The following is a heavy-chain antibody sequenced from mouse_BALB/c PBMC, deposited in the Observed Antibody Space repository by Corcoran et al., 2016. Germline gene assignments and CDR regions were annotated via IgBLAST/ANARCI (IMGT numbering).Heavy chain of an antibody. Sequence: QVQLQQSGAELMKPGASVKISCKATGYTFSSYWIEWVKQRPGHGLEWIGEILPGSGSTNYNEKFKGKATFTADTSSNTAYMQLSSLTSEDSAVYYCAIRGGYPWYFDVWGAGTTVTVSS. CDR2: ILPGSGST. J-gene: IGHJ1*01. CDR3: AIRGGYPWYFDV. CDR1: GYTFSSYW. V-gene: IGHV1-9*01. D-gene: IGHD2-2*01.